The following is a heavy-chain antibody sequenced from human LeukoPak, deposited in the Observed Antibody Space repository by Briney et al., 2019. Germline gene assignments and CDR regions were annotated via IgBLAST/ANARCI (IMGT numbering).Heavy chain of an antibody. V-gene: IGHV3-23*01. Sequence: PGGSLRLSCADSGFTFSSYAMSWVRQAPGKGLEWVSAISGSGGSTYYADSVKGRFTLSRDNSKNTVYLQMNSLRAEDTAVYYCARDDPIAVAGGLDYWGQGTLVTVSS. CDR1: GFTFSSYA. D-gene: IGHD6-19*01. CDR2: ISGSGGST. J-gene: IGHJ4*02. CDR3: ARDDPIAVAGGLDY.